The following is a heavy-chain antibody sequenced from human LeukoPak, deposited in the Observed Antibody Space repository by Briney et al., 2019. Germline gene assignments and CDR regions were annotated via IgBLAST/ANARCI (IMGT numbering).Heavy chain of an antibody. Sequence: PSETLSLTCTVSGDSISTYYWSWIRQPPGKGLEWIGYVYYTGSTNYNPSLKSRGTISVDTSKNQFSLNLISVTAADTAVYYCARVLRSLFYFDYWGQGTLVTVSS. CDR2: VYYTGST. J-gene: IGHJ4*02. V-gene: IGHV4-59*01. CDR1: GDSISTYY. CDR3: ARVLRSLFYFDY. D-gene: IGHD6-13*01.